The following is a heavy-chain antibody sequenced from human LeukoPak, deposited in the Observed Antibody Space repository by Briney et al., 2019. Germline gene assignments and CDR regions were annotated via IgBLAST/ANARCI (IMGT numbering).Heavy chain of an antibody. Sequence: PSETQSLTCTVSGGSISSSSYYWGWIRQPPGKGLEWIGSIYYSGSTYYNPSLKSRVTISVDTSKNQFSLKLSSVTAADTAVYYCARHGGAYCGGDCYSGEFDYWGQGTLVTVSS. D-gene: IGHD2-21*01. CDR3: ARHGGAYCGGDCYSGEFDY. CDR1: GGSISSSSYY. V-gene: IGHV4-39*01. CDR2: IYYSGST. J-gene: IGHJ4*02.